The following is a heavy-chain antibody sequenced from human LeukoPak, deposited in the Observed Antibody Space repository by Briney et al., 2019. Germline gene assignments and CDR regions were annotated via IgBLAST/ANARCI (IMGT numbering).Heavy chain of an antibody. J-gene: IGHJ4*01. V-gene: IGHV3-23*01. CDR1: TFYFTDYA. CDR2: VSGNGDTK. CDR3: ARGSTSTAPGWVY. D-gene: IGHD2-21*02. Sequence: GGSLRLSCAVSTFYFTDYAMSWARQARGKGLEWLSAVSGNGDTKDYVDSVKGRFTISRDNSRNTVHLQIDNLRTEDTAVYYCARGSTSTAPGWVYWGHGTPVTVSS.